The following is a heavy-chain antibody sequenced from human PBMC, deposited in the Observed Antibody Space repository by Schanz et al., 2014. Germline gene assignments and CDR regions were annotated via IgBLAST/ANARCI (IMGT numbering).Heavy chain of an antibody. V-gene: IGHV3-48*01. CDR2: ISSASSTI. CDR3: AKSQCSSFDS. D-gene: IGHD6-13*01. J-gene: IGHJ4*02. CDR1: GFGFSSYS. Sequence: EVQLVESGGGLIQPGGSLRLSCAASGFGFSSYSMNWVRQAPGKGLEWVSYISSASSTINYADSVKGRFTISRDNAKNSRFLQMNSLRAEDTAVYYCAKSQCSSFDSWGQGTLVTVSS.